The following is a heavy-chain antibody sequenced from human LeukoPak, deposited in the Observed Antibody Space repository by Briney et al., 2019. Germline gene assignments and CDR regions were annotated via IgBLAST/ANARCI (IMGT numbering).Heavy chain of an antibody. CDR2: IYYSGST. CDR1: GGSVSSESYY. CDR3: ARVGYSSGWYVFDY. V-gene: IGHV4-61*01. D-gene: IGHD6-19*01. J-gene: IGHJ4*02. Sequence: PSETLSLTCTVSGGSVSSESYYWRWIRQPPGKGLEWIGYIYYSGSTKYNPSLKSRVTMSVDTSKNQFSLKLSSVTAADTAVYYCARVGYSSGWYVFDYWGQGTLVTVSS.